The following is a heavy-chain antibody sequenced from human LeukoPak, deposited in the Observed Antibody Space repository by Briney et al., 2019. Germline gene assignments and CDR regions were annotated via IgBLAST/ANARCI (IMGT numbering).Heavy chain of an antibody. Sequence: PGRSLRLSCAASGLTSSSYWMHWVRQVPGKGLVWVARINPGGSSITYADSVKGRFTISRDNAKNTLYLQMDSLRAEDTGVYYCARSNQADDYWGQGTLVTVSS. V-gene: IGHV3-74*01. J-gene: IGHJ4*02. D-gene: IGHD1-14*01. CDR2: INPGGSSI. CDR1: GLTSSSYW. CDR3: ARSNQADDY.